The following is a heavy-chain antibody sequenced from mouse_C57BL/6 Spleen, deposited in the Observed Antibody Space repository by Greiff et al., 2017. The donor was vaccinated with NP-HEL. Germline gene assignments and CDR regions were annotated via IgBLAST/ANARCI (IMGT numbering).Heavy chain of an antibody. CDR1: GFTFTDYY. CDR2: IRNKANGYTT. J-gene: IGHJ2*01. CDR3: ARYSLGLYFDY. D-gene: IGHD3-1*01. V-gene: IGHV7-3*01. Sequence: EVQGVESGGGLVQPGGSLSLSCAASGFTFTDYYMRWVRQPPGKALEWLGFIRNKANGYTTEYSASVKSRFTISRDNSQSILYLQMNALRAEDSATYYCARYSLGLYFDYWGQGTTLTVSS.